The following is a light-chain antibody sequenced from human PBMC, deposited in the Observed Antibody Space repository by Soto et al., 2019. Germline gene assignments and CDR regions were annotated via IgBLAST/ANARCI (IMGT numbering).Light chain of an antibody. V-gene: IGKV3-11*01. J-gene: IGKJ5*01. CDR1: QSVSSY. CDR2: DAS. Sequence: IVSWQSPATVSLSPGERATLSCRASQSVSSYLLWYQQKPGQTPRLLIYDASNRATGIPARFSGSGSETDFTLTISSLEPEDFAVYYCQHRMNWPLTFGQGTRLEIK. CDR3: QHRMNWPLT.